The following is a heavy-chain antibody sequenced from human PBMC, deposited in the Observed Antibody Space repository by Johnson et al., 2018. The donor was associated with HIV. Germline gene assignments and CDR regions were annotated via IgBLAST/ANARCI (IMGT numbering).Heavy chain of an antibody. CDR1: GFTFSSYW. J-gene: IGHJ3*02. CDR3: ARGNLYYSTDAFDI. Sequence: EVQLVESGGGLVQPGGSLRLSCAASGFTFSSYWMTWVRQAPGKGLEWVANIKQDGSETNYLDSVKGRFTISRDNAKNALFLHMNSLRVEDTAVYYCARGNLYYSTDAFDIWGQGTMVTVSS. CDR2: IKQDGSET. V-gene: IGHV3-7*01. D-gene: IGHD3-10*01.